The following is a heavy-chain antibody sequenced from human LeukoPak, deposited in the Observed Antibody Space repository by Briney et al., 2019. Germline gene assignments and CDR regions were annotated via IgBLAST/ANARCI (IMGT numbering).Heavy chain of an antibody. Sequence: SETLSLTCTVSGGSITSTNFYWDWIRQPPGKGLEWIGGIYYSGSTYYSPSLMSRVTISVDTSKNQFSLKLSSVTAAYTAVYYCARHVGGSWWFDYWGQGNLVTVSS. CDR1: GGSITSTNFY. CDR2: IYYSGST. D-gene: IGHD6-13*01. J-gene: IGHJ4*02. V-gene: IGHV4-39*01. CDR3: ARHVGGSWWFDY.